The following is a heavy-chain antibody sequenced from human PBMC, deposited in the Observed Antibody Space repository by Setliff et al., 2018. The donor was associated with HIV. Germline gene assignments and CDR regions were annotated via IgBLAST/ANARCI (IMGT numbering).Heavy chain of an antibody. CDR2: IDHSGST. Sequence: SETLSLTCAVSGGSISSNWWSWVRQSPGKGLEWIGEIDHSGSTHYNPSLQSRVTISVDTSKNRFSRKLSSVTAADTAVYYCARLLGRTVVVINAGFDYWGQGTLVTVSS. D-gene: IGHD2-15*01. J-gene: IGHJ4*02. CDR3: ARLLGRTVVVINAGFDY. V-gene: IGHV4-4*02. CDR1: GGSISSNW.